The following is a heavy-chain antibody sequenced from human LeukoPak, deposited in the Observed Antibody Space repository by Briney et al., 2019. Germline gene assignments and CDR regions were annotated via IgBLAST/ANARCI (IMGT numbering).Heavy chain of an antibody. V-gene: IGHV3-74*01. CDR3: GRNPPGDLHYFDY. CDR2: IDTDGRGT. CDR1: GFIFSSDW. Sequence: GGSLRLSCVASGFIFSSDWMHWVRQTPGKGLEWVSRIDTDGRGTIYAGSVEGRFTISRDNAKNTVYLQMNSLRVEDTAVYYWGRNPPGDLHYFDYWGQGILVSVSS. D-gene: IGHD3-10*01. J-gene: IGHJ4*02.